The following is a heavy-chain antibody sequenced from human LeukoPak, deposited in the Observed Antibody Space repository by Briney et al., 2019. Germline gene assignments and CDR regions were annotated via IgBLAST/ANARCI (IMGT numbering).Heavy chain of an antibody. CDR3: ARGYSSSWADAFDI. J-gene: IGHJ3*02. Sequence: ASVEVSCKASGYTFTSYGISWVRQAPGQGHEWMGWISAYNGNTNYAQKLQGRVTMTTDTSTSTAYMELRSLRSDDTAVYYCARGYSSSWADAFDIWGQGTMVTVSS. CDR1: GYTFTSYG. CDR2: ISAYNGNT. V-gene: IGHV1-18*01. D-gene: IGHD6-13*01.